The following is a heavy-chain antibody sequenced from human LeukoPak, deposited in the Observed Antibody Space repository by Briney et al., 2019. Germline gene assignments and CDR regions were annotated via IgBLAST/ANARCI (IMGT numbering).Heavy chain of an antibody. CDR1: GGSISSSNW. J-gene: IGHJ4*02. Sequence: PSETLSLTCAVSGGSISSSNWWSWVRQPPGKGLEWIGEIYHSGSTNYNPSLKSRVTISVDKSKNQFSLKLSSVTAADTAVYYCARAEGVTATHVFDYWGQGTLVTVSS. CDR2: IYHSGST. CDR3: ARAEGVTATHVFDY. D-gene: IGHD2-21*02. V-gene: IGHV4-4*02.